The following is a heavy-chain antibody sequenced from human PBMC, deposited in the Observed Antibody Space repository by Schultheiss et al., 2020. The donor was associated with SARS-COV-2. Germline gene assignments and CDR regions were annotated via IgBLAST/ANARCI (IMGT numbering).Heavy chain of an antibody. D-gene: IGHD6-19*01. CDR2: IYHSGST. Sequence: SQTLSLTCAVSGYSISSGYYWGWIRQPPGKGLEWIGSIYHSGSTYYNPSLKSRVTISLDTSKNQFSLKLTSVTAADTAVYYCARVGTPYSSGWTWFDPWGQGTLVTVSS. J-gene: IGHJ5*02. V-gene: IGHV4-38-2*01. CDR1: GYSISSGYY. CDR3: ARVGTPYSSGWTWFDP.